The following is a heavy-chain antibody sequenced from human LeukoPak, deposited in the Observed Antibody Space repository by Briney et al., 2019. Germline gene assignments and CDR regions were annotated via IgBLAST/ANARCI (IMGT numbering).Heavy chain of an antibody. CDR2: ISSNGGST. CDR3: ASGLWFGEVDY. Sequence: PGRSLRLSCAASGFTFSSYAMHWVRQAPGKGLEYVSAISSNGGSTYYANSVKGRFTISRDNSKNTLYLQMGSLRAEDMAVYYCASGLWFGEVDYWGQGTLVTVSS. D-gene: IGHD3-10*01. V-gene: IGHV3-64*01. CDR1: GFTFSSYA. J-gene: IGHJ4*02.